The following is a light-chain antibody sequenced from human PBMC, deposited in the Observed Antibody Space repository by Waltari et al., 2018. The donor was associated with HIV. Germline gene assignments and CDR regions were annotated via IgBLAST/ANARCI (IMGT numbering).Light chain of an antibody. J-gene: IGLJ2*01. Sequence: SYELTQPPSVSVSPGQTASITCSGDKLGDKYACWYQQNPGQSLGLVVYQDSKRPSGIPGRFSGSNSGNTATLTISGTQAMDEADYYCQAWDSSTVVFGGGTKLTVL. CDR3: QAWDSSTVV. CDR1: KLGDKY. V-gene: IGLV3-1*01. CDR2: QDS.